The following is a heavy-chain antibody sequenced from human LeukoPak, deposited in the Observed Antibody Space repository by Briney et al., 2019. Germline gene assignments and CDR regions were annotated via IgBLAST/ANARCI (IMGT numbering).Heavy chain of an antibody. CDR1: GFTFRRYA. CDR2: ISGSDNNT. J-gene: IGHJ5*02. CDR3: AKTTSVYGSGDDYSDATNWFDP. Sequence: GGSLRLSCAASGFTFRRYAMNWVRQAPGKGLEWISAISGSDNNTYYADSVKGRFTISRDNSKNTLYLQMNSLRAEDTAMYYCAKTTSVYGSGDDYSDATNWFDPWGQGTLVTISS. D-gene: IGHD3-10*01. V-gene: IGHV3-23*01.